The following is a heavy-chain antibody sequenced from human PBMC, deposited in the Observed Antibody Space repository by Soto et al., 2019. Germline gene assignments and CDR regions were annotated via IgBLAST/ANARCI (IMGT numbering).Heavy chain of an antibody. CDR1: GQSFRRDA. D-gene: IGHD6-25*01. CDR2: IVPMFGTE. J-gene: IGHJ5*02. Sequence: QVQLVQSGAEVRKPGSSVKVSCLASGQSFRRDAFSWVRQAPGQGLEWMAGIVPMFGTENYSEKFHERVRITADESTSTVYLEISSLRSEDTAVYYCARAVETATAPVRTWGQGTAVTVSS. CDR3: ARAVETATAPVRT. V-gene: IGHV1-69*19.